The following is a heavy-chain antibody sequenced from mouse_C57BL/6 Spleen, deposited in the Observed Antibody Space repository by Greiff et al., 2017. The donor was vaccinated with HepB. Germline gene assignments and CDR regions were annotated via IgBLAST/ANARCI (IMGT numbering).Heavy chain of an antibody. CDR1: GYTFTTYP. CDR3: ARRYYGSSYWYFDV. D-gene: IGHD1-1*01. Sequence: QVQLQQSGAELVKPGASVKMSCKASGYTFTTYPIEWMKQNHGKSVEWIGNFHPYNDDTKYNEKFKGKATLTVEKSSSTVYLELSRLTSDDSAVYYCARRYYGSSYWYFDVWGTGTTVTVSS. CDR2: FHPYNDDT. V-gene: IGHV1-47*01. J-gene: IGHJ1*03.